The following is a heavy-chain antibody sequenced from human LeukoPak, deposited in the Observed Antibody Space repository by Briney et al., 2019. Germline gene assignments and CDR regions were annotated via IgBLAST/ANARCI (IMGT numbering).Heavy chain of an antibody. CDR2: IKRDGSDK. CDR3: ARDLDPQIWFGELLPLKY. Sequence: GGSLRLSCAASGFSFTTYGMSWVRQAPGKGLEWVANIKRDGSDKYYVDSVKGRFTISRDNAKNSLYLQMNSLRAEDTAVYYCARDLDPQIWFGELLPLKYWGQGTLVTVSS. CDR1: GFSFTTYG. V-gene: IGHV3-7*01. D-gene: IGHD3-10*01. J-gene: IGHJ4*02.